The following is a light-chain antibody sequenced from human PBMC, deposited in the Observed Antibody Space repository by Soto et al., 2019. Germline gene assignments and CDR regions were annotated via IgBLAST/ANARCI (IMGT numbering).Light chain of an antibody. CDR2: DAS. J-gene: IGKJ3*01. CDR1: QSISNY. V-gene: IGKV3-11*01. Sequence: IVLTQSQDTLSLSPGERATLSCRASQSISNYLAWYQQKPGQAPRLLIYDASTRAAGVPARFSGSVSGADFTLTISSLEPEDFAVYYCQHYSGGVGVFGPGTGVDL. CDR3: QHYSGGVGV.